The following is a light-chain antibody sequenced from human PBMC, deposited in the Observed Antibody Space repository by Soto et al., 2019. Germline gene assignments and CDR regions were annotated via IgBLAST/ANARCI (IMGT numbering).Light chain of an antibody. CDR3: QSADSSGTYYV. V-gene: IGLV3-25*02. Sequence: YELTQPPAVSVSPGQTARITCSGDALPKQYAYWYQQKPGQAPVLVIYKDSERPSGIPERFSGSSSGTTVTLTISGVQAEDEADYYCQSADSSGTYYVFGTGTKVTVL. J-gene: IGLJ1*01. CDR2: KDS. CDR1: ALPKQY.